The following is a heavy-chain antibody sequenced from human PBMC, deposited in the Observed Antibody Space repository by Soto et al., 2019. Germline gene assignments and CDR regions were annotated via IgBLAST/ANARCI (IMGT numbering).Heavy chain of an antibody. J-gene: IGHJ6*02. CDR3: AKDPAFGELFQKRGPGYYYYGMDV. D-gene: IGHD3-10*01. CDR2: ISYDEIYK. Sequence: GGSLRLSCAASGFTFRSYAMHWVRQAPGKGLEWVAIISYDEIYKYYADSVKGRFTISRDNSKNTLYLQMNSLRTEDTAVYYCAKDPAFGELFQKRGPGYYYYGMDVWGQGTTVTVSS. V-gene: IGHV3-30-3*01. CDR1: GFTFRSYA.